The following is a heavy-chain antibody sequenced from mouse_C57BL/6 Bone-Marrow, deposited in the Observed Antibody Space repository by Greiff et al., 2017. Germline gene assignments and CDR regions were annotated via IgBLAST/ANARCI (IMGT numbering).Heavy chain of an antibody. CDR2: IYPRSGNT. J-gene: IGHJ2*01. D-gene: IGHD2-5*01. CDR3: ARAPAYYSNYLDY. Sequence: QVQLKESGAELARPGASVKLSCKASGYTFTSYGISWVKQSTGQGLEWIGEIYPRSGNTYYNEKFKGKATLTADKSSSTAYMELRSLTSEDSAVYFCARAPAYYSNYLDYWGQGTTLTVSS. V-gene: IGHV1-81*01. CDR1: GYTFTSYG.